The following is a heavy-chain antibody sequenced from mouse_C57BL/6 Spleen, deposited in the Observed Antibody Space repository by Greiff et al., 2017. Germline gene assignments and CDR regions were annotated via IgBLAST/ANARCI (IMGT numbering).Heavy chain of an antibody. CDR1: GFTFSSYA. V-gene: IGHV5-4*03. CDR2: ISDGGSYT. CDR3: AKLGRDYFGH. Sequence: EVKLVESGGGLVKPGGSLKLSCAASGFTFSSYAMSWVRQTPEKRLEWVATISDGGSYTYYPDNVKGRFTISRDNAKNNLYLQMSHLKSEDTAMYYCAKLGRDYFGHWGQGTTLTVSS. J-gene: IGHJ2*01.